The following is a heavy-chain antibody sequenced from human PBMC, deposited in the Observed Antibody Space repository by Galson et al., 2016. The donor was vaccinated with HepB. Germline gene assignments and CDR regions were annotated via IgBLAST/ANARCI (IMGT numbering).Heavy chain of an antibody. V-gene: IGHV3-13*01. CDR3: ARAYYDFVYGMDV. D-gene: IGHD3-3*01. CDR1: GFSFKNYD. J-gene: IGHJ6*02. CDR2: IDAAGAT. Sequence: SLRLSCAASGFSFKNYDMHWVRQTTGKGLEWVSTIDAAGATYYLGSVKGRFAISRENAKNSLYLQMNSLRAEDTAIYYFARAYYDFVYGMDVWGQGTTVTVSS.